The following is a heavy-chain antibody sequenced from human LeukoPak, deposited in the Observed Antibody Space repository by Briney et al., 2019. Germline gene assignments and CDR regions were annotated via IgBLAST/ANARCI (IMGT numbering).Heavy chain of an antibody. CDR3: ARAGHGSGSSADY. V-gene: IGHV4-30-4*08. D-gene: IGHD3-10*01. CDR1: GGSISSGDYY. Sequence: SQTLSLTCTVSGGSISSGDYYWSWIRQPPGKGLEKIGHIYYSGTTYYNSSLKSRVTISVDTSKNQFSLKLASVTAADTAVYYCARAGHGSGSSADYWGQGTLVTVSS. J-gene: IGHJ4*02. CDR2: IYYSGTT.